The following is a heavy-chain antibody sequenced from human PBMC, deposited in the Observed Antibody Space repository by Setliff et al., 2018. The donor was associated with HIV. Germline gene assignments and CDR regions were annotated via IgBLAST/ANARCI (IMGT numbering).Heavy chain of an antibody. V-gene: IGHV3-21*01. CDR2: ISSSNSYK. Sequence: GGSLRLSCAASGFTFNSYSMNWVRQAPGKGLEWVSSISSSNSYKHYADSVKGRFTISRDNAKNSLYLQMNSLRFEDTAVYYCARDEDGYNHFDFWGQGTLVTVSS. CDR3: ARDEDGYNHFDF. J-gene: IGHJ4*02. D-gene: IGHD5-12*01. CDR1: GFTFNSYS.